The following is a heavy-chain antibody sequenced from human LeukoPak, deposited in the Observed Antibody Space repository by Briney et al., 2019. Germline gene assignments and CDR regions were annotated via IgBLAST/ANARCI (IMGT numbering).Heavy chain of an antibody. CDR1: GFTFSDYT. CDR2: ISYDGSNK. D-gene: IGHD6-19*01. V-gene: IGHV3-30*04. Sequence: GRSLRLSCAASGFTFSDYTLHWVRQAPGKGLEWVALISYDGSNKYYVGSVKDRFTISRDNSKNTLYLQMNTLVTEDTAVYYCAKLYSSGWHPWDYWGQGTLVTVSS. J-gene: IGHJ4*02. CDR3: AKLYSSGWHPWDY.